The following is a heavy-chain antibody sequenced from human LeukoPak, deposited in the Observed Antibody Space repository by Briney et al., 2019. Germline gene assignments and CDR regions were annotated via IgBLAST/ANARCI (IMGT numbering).Heavy chain of an antibody. CDR1: GGSFSGYY. V-gene: IGHV4-34*01. CDR2: INHSGST. Sequence: NPSETLSLTCAVYGGSFSGYYWSWIRQPPGKGLEWIGEINHSGSTYHNPSLKSRVTISVDTSKNQFSLKLSSVTAADTAVYYCARHSGSYGTDWGQGTLVTVSS. J-gene: IGHJ4*02. D-gene: IGHD1-26*01. CDR3: ARHSGSYGTD.